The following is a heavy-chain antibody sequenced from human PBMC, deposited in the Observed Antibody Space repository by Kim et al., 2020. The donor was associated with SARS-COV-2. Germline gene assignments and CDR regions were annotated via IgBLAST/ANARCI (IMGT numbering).Heavy chain of an antibody. V-gene: IGHV4-39*01. CDR1: GGSISSSSYY. CDR3: ARLCMSSGWYAEGWFDP. CDR2: IYYSGST. J-gene: IGHJ5*02. Sequence: SETLSLTCTVSGGSISSSSYYWGWIRQPPGKGLEWIGSIYYSGSTYYNPSLKSRVTISVDTSKNQFSLKLSSVTAADTAVYYCARLCMSSGWYAEGWFDPWGQGTLVTVSS. D-gene: IGHD6-19*01.